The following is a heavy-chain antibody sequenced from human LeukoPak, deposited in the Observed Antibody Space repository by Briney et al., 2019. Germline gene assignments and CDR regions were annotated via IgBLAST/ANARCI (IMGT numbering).Heavy chain of an antibody. J-gene: IGHJ4*02. CDR1: GGSFSGYY. Sequence: SETLSLTCAVYGGSFSGYYWSWIRQPPGKGLEWIGEINHSGSTNYNPSLKSRVTISVDTSKNQFSLKLSPVTAADTAVYYCARESYDILTGYLGGLDYWGQGTLVTVSS. D-gene: IGHD3-9*01. CDR3: ARESYDILTGYLGGLDY. CDR2: INHSGST. V-gene: IGHV4-34*01.